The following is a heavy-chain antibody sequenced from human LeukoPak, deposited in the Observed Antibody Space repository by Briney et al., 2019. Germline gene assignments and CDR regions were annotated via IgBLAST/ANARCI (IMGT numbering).Heavy chain of an antibody. CDR1: GFTFSSYA. CDR2: ISGSGGST. V-gene: IGHV3-23*01. CDR3: AKDRWYSSSWYDY. J-gene: IGHJ4*02. Sequence: GGSLRLSCAASGFTFSSYAMSWVRQAPGKGLEWVSAISGSGGSTYYADSVKGRFTISKDNSKNTLYLQMNSLRAEDTAVYYCAKDRWYSSSWYDYWGQGTLVTVSS. D-gene: IGHD6-13*01.